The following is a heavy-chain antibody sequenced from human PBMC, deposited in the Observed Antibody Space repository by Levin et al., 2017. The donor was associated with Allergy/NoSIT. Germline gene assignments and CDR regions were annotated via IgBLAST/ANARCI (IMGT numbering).Heavy chain of an antibody. D-gene: IGHD6-19*01. CDR1: GFTFSSYG. V-gene: IGHV3-33*01. J-gene: IGHJ6*02. CDR2: IWYDGSNK. Sequence: GESLKISCAASGFTFSSYGMHWVRQAPGKGLEWVAVIWYDGSNKYYADSVKGRFTISRDNSKNTLYLQMNSLRAEDTAVYYCARVAAVAGRYYYYGMDVWGQGTTVTVSS. CDR3: ARVAAVAGRYYYYGMDV.